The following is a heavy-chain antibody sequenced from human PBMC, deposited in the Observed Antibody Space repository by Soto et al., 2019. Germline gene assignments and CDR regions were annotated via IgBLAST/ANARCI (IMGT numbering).Heavy chain of an antibody. V-gene: IGHV4-30-2*01. D-gene: IGHD3-22*01. CDR2: IYHSGST. CDR1: GGSISSGGYS. Sequence: PSETLSLTCAVSGGSISSGGYSWSWIRQPPGKGLEWIGYIYHSGSTYYNPSLKSRVTISVDRSKNQFSLKLSSVTAADTAVYYCARVTYYYDSSGYYVPYYFDYWGQGTLVTVSS. CDR3: ARVTYYYDSSGYYVPYYFDY. J-gene: IGHJ4*02.